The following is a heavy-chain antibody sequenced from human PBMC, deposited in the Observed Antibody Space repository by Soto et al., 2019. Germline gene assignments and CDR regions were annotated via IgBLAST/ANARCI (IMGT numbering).Heavy chain of an antibody. J-gene: IGHJ6*02. D-gene: IGHD2-2*01. CDR1: GGSLRSGPYS. CDR2: FSYSGST. Sequence: ASETLSLTCTVSGGSLRSGPYSWGWIRQPPEKGLEWIGTFSYSGSTYYNPSLESRVTISVDTSKNQFSLKVSSVTAADTAMYYCARLGGYCSTTTCYGYYAMDVWGQGTTVTVSS. V-gene: IGHV4-39*01. CDR3: ARLGGYCSTTTCYGYYAMDV.